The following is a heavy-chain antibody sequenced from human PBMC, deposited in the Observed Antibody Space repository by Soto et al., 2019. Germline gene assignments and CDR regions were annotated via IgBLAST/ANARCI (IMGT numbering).Heavy chain of an antibody. CDR3: ARPTGAVAAMYYFDY. J-gene: IGHJ4*02. Sequence: SETLFLTCTVSGGSISSYYWSWIRQPPGRGLEWIGYIYYSGSTNYNPSLKSRVTISVDTSKNQFSLKLSSVTAADTAVYYCARPTGAVAAMYYFDYWGQGTLVTVSS. CDR2: IYYSGST. V-gene: IGHV4-59*12. CDR1: GGSISSYY. D-gene: IGHD6-19*01.